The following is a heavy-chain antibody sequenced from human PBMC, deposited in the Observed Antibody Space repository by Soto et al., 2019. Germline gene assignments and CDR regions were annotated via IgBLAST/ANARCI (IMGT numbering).Heavy chain of an antibody. V-gene: IGHV3-48*02. CDR1: GFTFSSYS. CDR2: ISSSSSTI. CDR3: ARVWLPPPKNRVYYDY. Sequence: PGGSLRLSCAASGFTFSSYSMNWVRQAPGKGLEWVSYISSSSSTIYYADSVKGRFTISRDNAKNSLYLQMNSLRDEDTAVYYCARVWLPPPKNRVYYDYWGQGTLVTVSS. D-gene: IGHD6-19*01. J-gene: IGHJ4*02.